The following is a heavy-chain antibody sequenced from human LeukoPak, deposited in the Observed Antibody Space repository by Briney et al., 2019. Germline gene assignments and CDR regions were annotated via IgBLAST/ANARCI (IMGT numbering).Heavy chain of an antibody. CDR3: SVTEHSRYLDF. J-gene: IGHJ2*01. CDR2: TYISGST. Sequence: ADTLSLACTVSGGSISSYYWSWIRQPAGKGLEWIGRTYISGSTDDHPSLKRRVTMSVDTSKNQLSLKLTSVTAADTAVYYCSVTEHSRYLDFWGRGTLVTVSS. V-gene: IGHV4-4*07. D-gene: IGHD1/OR15-1a*01. CDR1: GGSISSYY.